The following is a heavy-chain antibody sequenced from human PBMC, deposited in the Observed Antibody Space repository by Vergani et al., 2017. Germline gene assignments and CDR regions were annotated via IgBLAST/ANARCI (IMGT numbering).Heavy chain of an antibody. D-gene: IGHD3-3*01. V-gene: IGHV5-51*03. Sequence: EVQLVQSGAEVKKPGESLKISCQGSRYSITNYWIAWVRQRPGKGLEGVGIIYAGDSDVRYSPSFQGQVTMSVDKSLSTAYLQWSSLKASDTATYYCAKTHDFSSLYSSYNWFDPWGQGTQVTVSS. CDR3: AKTHDFSSLYSSYNWFDP. CDR1: RYSITNYW. CDR2: IYAGDSDV. J-gene: IGHJ5*02.